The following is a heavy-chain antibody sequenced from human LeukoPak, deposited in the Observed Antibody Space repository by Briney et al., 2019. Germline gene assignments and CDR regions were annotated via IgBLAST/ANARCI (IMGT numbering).Heavy chain of an antibody. V-gene: IGHV3-30*02. CDR1: GFPFSSYG. CDR2: IPYDGSDK. D-gene: IGHD4-11*01. CDR3: AAMTSVTTGDY. Sequence: GGSLRLSCAASGFPFSSYGMHWVRQAPGKGLEWVAFIPYDGSDKFYADSVKGRFTISRDNSNNTLYLQMNSLRAEDTAVYYCAAMTSVTTGDYWGQGTLVTVSS. J-gene: IGHJ4*02.